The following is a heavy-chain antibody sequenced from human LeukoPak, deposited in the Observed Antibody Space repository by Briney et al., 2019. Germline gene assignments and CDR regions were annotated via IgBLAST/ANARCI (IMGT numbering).Heavy chain of an antibody. Sequence: GRSLRLSCAASGFTFDDYAMHWVRQAPGKGLEWVSGISWNSGSIGYADSVKGRFTISRDNAKNSLYLQMNSLRAEDTALYYCARFAAAGTGYWGQGTLVTVSS. CDR2: ISWNSGSI. CDR1: GFTFDDYA. V-gene: IGHV3-9*01. J-gene: IGHJ4*02. CDR3: ARFAAAGTGY. D-gene: IGHD6-13*01.